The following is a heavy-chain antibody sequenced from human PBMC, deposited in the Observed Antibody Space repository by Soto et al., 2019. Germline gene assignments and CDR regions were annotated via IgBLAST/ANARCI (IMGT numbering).Heavy chain of an antibody. V-gene: IGHV4-30-4*01. CDR1: GGSVTSDEDY. CDR2: ISNSGST. D-gene: IGHD5-18*01. J-gene: IGHJ4*02. CDR3: ATESGSTYGYFDH. Sequence: PSEPLSLTCTVAGGSVTSDEDYWTWIRQSPGKGLEWIGYISNSGSTGYNPSLKTRLSMSVDRPKNQFTLRLTSVTAADTAVYFCATESGSTYGYFDHWGQGTQVTVSS.